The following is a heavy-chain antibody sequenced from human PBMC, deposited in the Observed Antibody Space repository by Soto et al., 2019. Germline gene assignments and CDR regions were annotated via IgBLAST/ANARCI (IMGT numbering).Heavy chain of an antibody. V-gene: IGHV1-18*04. CDR3: AMGSRTSEWSGTSCFDY. CDR2: ISAYNGNT. D-gene: IGHD2-2*01. CDR1: GYTFNSYG. Sequence: ASVKVSCKASGYTFNSYGINWVRQAPGQGLEWMGWISAYNGNTNYAQKLQGRVTMTTDTSTSTAYMELRSLRSDDTAVHYCAMGSRTSEWSGTSCFDYWGQGTLVTVSS. J-gene: IGHJ4*02.